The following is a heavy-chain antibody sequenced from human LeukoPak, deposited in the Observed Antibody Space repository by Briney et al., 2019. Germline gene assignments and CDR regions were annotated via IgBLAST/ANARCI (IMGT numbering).Heavy chain of an antibody. CDR2: IYTSGST. CDR1: GGSISSGSYY. Sequence: PSQTLSLTCTVSGGSISSGSYYWSWIRQPAGKGLEWIGRIYTSGSTNYNPSLKSRVTISVDTSKNQFSLKLSSVTAADTAVYYCARHYYDSSGYYYVFDYWGQGTLVTVSS. CDR3: ARHYYDSSGYYYVFDY. D-gene: IGHD3-22*01. V-gene: IGHV4-61*02. J-gene: IGHJ4*02.